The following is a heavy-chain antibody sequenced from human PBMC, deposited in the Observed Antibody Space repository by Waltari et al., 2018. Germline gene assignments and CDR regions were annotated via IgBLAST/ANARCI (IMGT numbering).Heavy chain of an antibody. CDR3: ARAGAIVVGPDSRDYYYGMDV. J-gene: IGHJ6*02. CDR2: INPSGGST. Sequence: QVQLVQSGAEVKKPGASVKVSCKASGYTFTSYYMHWVRQAPGQGLEWMGIINPSGGSTSYAQKFQGRVTMTRDTSTSTVYMELSSLRSEDTAVYYCARAGAIVVGPDSRDYYYGMDVWGQGTTVTVSS. CDR1: GYTFTSYY. D-gene: IGHD1-26*01. V-gene: IGHV1-46*01.